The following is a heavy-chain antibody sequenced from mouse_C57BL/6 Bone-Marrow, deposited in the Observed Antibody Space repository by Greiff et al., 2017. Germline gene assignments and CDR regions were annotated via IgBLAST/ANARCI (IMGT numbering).Heavy chain of an antibody. J-gene: IGHJ2*01. CDR2: INPSSGYT. CDR3: ARSPGYEGDY. Sequence: VQLQQSGAELARPGASVKMSCKASGYTFTSYTMHWVKQRPGQGLEWIGYINPSSGYTKYNQKFKDKATLTADKSSSTSYMQLSSLTSEDSAVYYCARSPGYEGDYWGQGTTLTVSS. D-gene: IGHD2-2*01. V-gene: IGHV1-4*01. CDR1: GYTFTSYT.